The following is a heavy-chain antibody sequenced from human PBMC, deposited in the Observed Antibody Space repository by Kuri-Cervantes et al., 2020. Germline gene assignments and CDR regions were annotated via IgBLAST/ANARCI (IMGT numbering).Heavy chain of an antibody. CDR2: IKSKTDGRTT. J-gene: IGHJ4*02. D-gene: IGHD3-16*02. CDR1: AFTFSNAW. V-gene: IGHV3-15*01. CDR3: TTVIMITFGGVIIRDY. Sequence: GGSLRLSCAASAFTFSNAWMNWVRQGPGKGLEWVGRIKSKTDGRTTDYAAPVKGRFTISREDSKNTLHLQMNSLKTDDTAVYYCTTVIMITFGGVIIRDYWGQGTLVTVSS.